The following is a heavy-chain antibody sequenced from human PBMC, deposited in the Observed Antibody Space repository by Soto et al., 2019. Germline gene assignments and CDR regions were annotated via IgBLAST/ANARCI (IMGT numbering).Heavy chain of an antibody. CDR3: ARGRGQQLVDY. V-gene: IGHV4-31*03. CDR2: IYYSGST. CDR1: GGSISSGGYY. Sequence: SETLSLTCTVSGGSISSGGYYWSWIRQHPGKGLEWIGYIYYSGSTYYNPSLKSRVTISVDTSKNQFSLKLSSVTAADTAVYYCARGRGQQLVDYWGQGTLVTVSS. D-gene: IGHD6-13*01. J-gene: IGHJ4*02.